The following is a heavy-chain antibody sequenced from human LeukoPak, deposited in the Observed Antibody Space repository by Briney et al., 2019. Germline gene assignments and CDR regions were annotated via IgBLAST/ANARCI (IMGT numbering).Heavy chain of an antibody. CDR2: IKQDGSEK. CDR3: ARDKIVGATNFDY. CDR1: GFTFSSYW. J-gene: IGHJ4*02. Sequence: GGSLRLSCAASGFTFSSYWMSWVRQAPGKGLEWVANIKQDGSEKYYVDSVKGRFTISRDNAKNSLYLQMNSLRAEDTAVYYCARDKIVGATNFDYWGQGTQVTVSS. V-gene: IGHV3-7*01. D-gene: IGHD1-26*01.